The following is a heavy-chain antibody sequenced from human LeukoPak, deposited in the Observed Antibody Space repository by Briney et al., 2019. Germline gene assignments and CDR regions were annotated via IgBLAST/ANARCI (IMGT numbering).Heavy chain of an antibody. Sequence: PGGSLRLSCAASGFTFSNYAMSWVRQAPGKGLEWVSAISGSGGSTYYADSVKGRFTISRDNSKNALYLQMNSLRAEDTAVYYCAKNGPDVLRFLEWAHAFDIWGQGTMVTVSS. CDR1: GFTFSNYA. J-gene: IGHJ3*02. V-gene: IGHV3-23*01. CDR3: AKNGPDVLRFLEWAHAFDI. D-gene: IGHD3-3*01. CDR2: ISGSGGST.